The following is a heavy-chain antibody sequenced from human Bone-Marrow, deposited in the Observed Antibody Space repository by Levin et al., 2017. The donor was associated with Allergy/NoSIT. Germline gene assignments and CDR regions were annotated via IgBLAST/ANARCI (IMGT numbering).Heavy chain of an antibody. CDR3: AKVAVTGRIYYYMDV. Sequence: GESLKISCAASGFIFDDYAMHWVRQAPGKGLEWVSLISWDGSRTYYADSVKGRFTISRDNSKNSLYLQMNSLRAEDTALYYCAKVAVTGRIYYYMDVWGKGTTVTVSS. V-gene: IGHV3-43D*04. J-gene: IGHJ6*03. D-gene: IGHD2-21*02. CDR1: GFIFDDYA. CDR2: ISWDGSRT.